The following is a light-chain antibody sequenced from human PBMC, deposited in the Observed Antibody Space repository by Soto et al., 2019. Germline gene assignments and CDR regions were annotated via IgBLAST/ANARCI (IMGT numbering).Light chain of an antibody. CDR1: QGIRND. CDR2: AAS. J-gene: IGKJ2*01. V-gene: IGKV1-6*01. Sequence: AIQMTQSPSSLSASVGDRVTITCRASQGIRNDLGWYQQKRGKAPKLLIYAASSLQSGVPSRFSGSGSGADFTLTISNLQPEDFATYSCLQDYNYPLTFGQGTKLDIK. CDR3: LQDYNYPLT.